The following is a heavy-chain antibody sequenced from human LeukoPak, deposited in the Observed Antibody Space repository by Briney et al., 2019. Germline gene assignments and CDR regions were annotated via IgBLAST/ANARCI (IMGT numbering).Heavy chain of an antibody. CDR1: GFTFSSYA. Sequence: GGSLRLSCAASGFTFSSYAMHWVRQAPGKGLEWVAVISYDGSNKYYADSVKGRFTISRDNSKNTLYLQMNSLRAEDTAVYYCAGGGGIVVVPAAMGPPDYWGQGTLVTVSS. J-gene: IGHJ4*02. V-gene: IGHV3-30*04. CDR2: ISYDGSNK. D-gene: IGHD2-2*01. CDR3: AGGGGIVVVPAAMGPPDY.